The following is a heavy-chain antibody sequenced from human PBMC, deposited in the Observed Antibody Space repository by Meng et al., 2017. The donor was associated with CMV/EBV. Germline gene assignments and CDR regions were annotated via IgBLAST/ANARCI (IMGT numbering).Heavy chain of an antibody. CDR2: ISDHSRNT. Sequence: ASVKVSCKASGYSFSTFGITWVRQAPGQGLEWMGWISDHSRNTNYARKFEGRVTMTTDASTTTAYMDLRDLRSDDTAVYYCARLPHSSSGYYYYGMDVWGQGTTVTVSS. J-gene: IGHJ6*02. CDR3: ARLPHSSSGYYYYGMDV. CDR1: GYSFSTFG. V-gene: IGHV1-18*01. D-gene: IGHD6-13*01.